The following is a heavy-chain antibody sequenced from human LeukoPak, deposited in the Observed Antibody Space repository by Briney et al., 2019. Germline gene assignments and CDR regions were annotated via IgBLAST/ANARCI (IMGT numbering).Heavy chain of an antibody. Sequence: GGSLRLSCAASGFTVSSNYMSWVRQAPGKGLEWVSAISGSGGSTYYADSVKGRFTISRDNSKNTLYLQMNTLRAEDTAVYYCALVFWSGRGSYWGQGTLVTVSS. J-gene: IGHJ4*02. V-gene: IGHV3-23*01. D-gene: IGHD3-3*01. CDR3: ALVFWSGRGSY. CDR2: ISGSGGST. CDR1: GFTVSSNY.